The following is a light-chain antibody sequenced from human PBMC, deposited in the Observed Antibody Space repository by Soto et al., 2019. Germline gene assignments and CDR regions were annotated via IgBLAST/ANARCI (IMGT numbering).Light chain of an antibody. CDR1: QSISSW. J-gene: IGKJ1*01. CDR2: KAS. Sequence: DIQMTQSPSTLSASVGDRVTITCRASQSISSWLAWYQQKPGKAPKLLIYKASSLESGVPSRFSGSGSGTEFTLTISSLQPDDFATYYCKHYNTYRGFGQGTKVEIK. CDR3: KHYNTYRG. V-gene: IGKV1-5*03.